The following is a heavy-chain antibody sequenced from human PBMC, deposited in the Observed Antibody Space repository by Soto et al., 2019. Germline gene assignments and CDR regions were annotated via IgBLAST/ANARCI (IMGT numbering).Heavy chain of an antibody. CDR1: GGTFSSYT. CDR2: IIPILGIA. J-gene: IGHJ6*02. Sequence: GASVKVSCKASGGTFSSYTISWVRQAPGQGLEWMGRIIPILGIANYAQKFQGRVTITADKSTSTAYMELSSLRSEDTAVYYCARDRYYDSSGYCPLYYDRMAFRAQGTTDTVSS. V-gene: IGHV1-69*04. D-gene: IGHD3-22*01. CDR3: ARDRYYDSSGYCPLYYDRMAF.